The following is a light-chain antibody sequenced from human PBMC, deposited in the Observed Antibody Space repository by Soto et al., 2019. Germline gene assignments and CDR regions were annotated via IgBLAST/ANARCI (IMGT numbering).Light chain of an antibody. CDR1: SSDVGGYKY. J-gene: IGLJ2*01. CDR2: EVS. CDR3: SSYTSTTLVV. V-gene: IGLV2-14*01. Sequence: QSALTQPAAVSGSPGQSITISCTGNSSDVGGYKYVSWYQQHPGKAPKLMIYEVSNRPSGVSNRFSGYKSGNTASLTISALEPEGEDDYYCSSYTSTTLVVFGGGTKLTDL.